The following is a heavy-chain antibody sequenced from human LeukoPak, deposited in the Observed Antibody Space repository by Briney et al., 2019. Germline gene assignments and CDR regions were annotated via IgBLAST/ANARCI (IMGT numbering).Heavy chain of an antibody. CDR2: ISWDGGST. D-gene: IGHD1-26*01. CDR1: GFTFDDYA. Sequence: GGSLRLSCAASGFTFDDYAMHWVRQAPGKGLEWVSLISWDGGSTYYADSVKGRFTISRDNSKNSLYLQMNSLRAEDTALYYCARPSSSGSYYYYYMDVWGKGTTVTVSS. V-gene: IGHV3-43D*03. J-gene: IGHJ6*03. CDR3: ARPSSSGSYYYYYMDV.